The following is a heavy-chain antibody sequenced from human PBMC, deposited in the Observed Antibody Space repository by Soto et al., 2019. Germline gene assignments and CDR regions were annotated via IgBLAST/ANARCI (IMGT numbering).Heavy chain of an antibody. Sequence: QVQLVQSGAEVKKPGASVKLSCKTSGYTFTNYAMYWVRQAPGQRLEWMGWINTGKGNTKYSQKFQGRVTITRDTSASTVYMERSSLKADDTAEYCSARAPSVPGRTWFAPWGQGTLVTVSS. J-gene: IGHJ5*02. D-gene: IGHD3-10*01. CDR3: ARAPSVPGRTWFAP. CDR1: GYTFTNYA. V-gene: IGHV1-3*04. CDR2: INTGKGNT.